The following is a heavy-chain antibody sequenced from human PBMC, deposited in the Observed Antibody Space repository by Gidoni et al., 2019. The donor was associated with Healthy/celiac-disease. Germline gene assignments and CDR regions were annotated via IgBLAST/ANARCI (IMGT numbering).Heavy chain of an antibody. CDR2: IWYDGSNK. V-gene: IGHV3-33*01. D-gene: IGHD2-2*01. J-gene: IGHJ1*01. CDR3: ARDLLRYCSSTSCYGNFQH. Sequence: QVPLVESGGGVVQPGRSLRLSCAASGFTFSSSGMHWARQAPGKGLGWVAVIWYDGSNKYYADSVKGRFTISRDNSKNTLYLQMNSLRAEDTAVYYCARDLLRYCSSTSCYGNFQHWGQGTLVTVSS. CDR1: GFTFSSSG.